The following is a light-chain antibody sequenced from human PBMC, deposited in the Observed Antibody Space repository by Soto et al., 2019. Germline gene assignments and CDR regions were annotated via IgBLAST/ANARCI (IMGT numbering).Light chain of an antibody. Sequence: QSVLTQPPSVSGAPGQRVTISCTGSSSNIGAGSDVHWYQQLPGTAPKLLIYGSDNRPSGVPDRFSGSKSGTSASLAITGLQAEDEADYYCCSYAGSRTYVFGPGTKVTVL. J-gene: IGLJ1*01. CDR1: SSNIGAGSD. CDR2: GSD. V-gene: IGLV1-40*01. CDR3: CSYAGSRTYV.